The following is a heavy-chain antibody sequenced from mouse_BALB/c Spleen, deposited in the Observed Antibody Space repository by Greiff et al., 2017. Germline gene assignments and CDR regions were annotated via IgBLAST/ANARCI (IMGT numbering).Heavy chain of an antibody. J-gene: IGHJ3*01. Sequence: VQLKQSGTVLARPGASVKMSCKASGYTFTSYWMHWVKQRPGQGLEWIGAIYPGNSDTSYNQKFKGKAKLTAVTSTSTAYMELSSLTNEDSAVYYCTRSRDDYVWFAYWGQGTLVTVSA. CDR2: IYPGNSDT. CDR3: TRSRDDYVWFAY. V-gene: IGHV1-5*01. CDR1: GYTFTSYW. D-gene: IGHD2-4*01.